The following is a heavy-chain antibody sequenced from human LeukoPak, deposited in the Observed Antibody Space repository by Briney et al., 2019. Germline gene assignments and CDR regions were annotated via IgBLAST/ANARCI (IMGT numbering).Heavy chain of an antibody. Sequence: GGSLRLSCAASGFTFGNYGMSWVRQAPGKGLEWVSASNLNGGSTGYSDSVKGRFTISRDNAKNSLYLQMNSLRAEDTAFYYCARDDYCYGWGIRLGMDVWGQGTTVTVSS. V-gene: IGHV3-20*04. J-gene: IGHJ6*02. CDR2: SNLNGGST. D-gene: IGHD3-10*01. CDR1: GFTFGNYG. CDR3: ARDDYCYGWGIRLGMDV.